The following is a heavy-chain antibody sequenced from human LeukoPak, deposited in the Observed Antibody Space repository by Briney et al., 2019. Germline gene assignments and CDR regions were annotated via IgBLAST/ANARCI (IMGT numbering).Heavy chain of an antibody. CDR2: ISGSGGST. D-gene: IGHD3-22*01. CDR3: AKSITMIVAVKGYFDY. Sequence: GGSLRLSCAASGFTFSSYAMSWVRQAPGKGLEWVSAISGSGGSTYYADSVKGRFTISRDNSKNTLYLQMNSLRAEDTAVYYCAKSITMIVAVKGYFDYWGQGTLVTVSS. V-gene: IGHV3-23*01. CDR1: GFTFSSYA. J-gene: IGHJ4*02.